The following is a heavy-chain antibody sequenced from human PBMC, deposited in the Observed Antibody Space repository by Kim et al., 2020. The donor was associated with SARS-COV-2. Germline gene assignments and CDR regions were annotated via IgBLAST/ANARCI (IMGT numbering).Heavy chain of an antibody. CDR3: TRARWTPNYYFDY. V-gene: IGHV3-7*04. D-gene: IGHD2-15*01. J-gene: IGHJ4*02. Sequence: SVKGRFTVSRDNAQNSLYLQMDSLRVEDTAVYYCTRARWTPNYYFDYWGQGTLVTVSS.